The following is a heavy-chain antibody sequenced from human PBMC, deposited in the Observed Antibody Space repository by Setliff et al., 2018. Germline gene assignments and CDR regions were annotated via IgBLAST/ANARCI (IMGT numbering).Heavy chain of an antibody. CDR2: IYYRGTT. CDR3: AAVGIDAGGGWFDP. D-gene: IGHD1-26*01. CDR1: GGLIRDYY. Sequence: NPSETLSLTCTVSGGLIRDYYWNWIRQSPGKGLEWIGYIYYRGTTNYNSSLKSRVTISIDMSKNQFSLKLSSATAADTAVYFCAAVGIDAGGGWFDPWGHGIPVTVSS. J-gene: IGHJ5*02. V-gene: IGHV4-59*01.